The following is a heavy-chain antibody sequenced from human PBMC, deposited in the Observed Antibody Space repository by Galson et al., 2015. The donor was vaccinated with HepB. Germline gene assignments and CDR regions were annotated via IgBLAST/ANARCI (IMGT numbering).Heavy chain of an antibody. D-gene: IGHD6-19*01. V-gene: IGHV7-4-1*02. J-gene: IGHJ3*02. CDR3: ARKWPYSSGWYADAFDI. CDR1: GYTFTSYA. Sequence: SVKVSCKASGYTFTSYAMNWVRQAPGQGLEWMGWINTNTGNPTYAQGFTGRFVFSLDTSVSTAYLQISSLKAEDTAVYYCARKWPYSSGWYADAFDIWGQGTMVTVSS. CDR2: INTNTGNP.